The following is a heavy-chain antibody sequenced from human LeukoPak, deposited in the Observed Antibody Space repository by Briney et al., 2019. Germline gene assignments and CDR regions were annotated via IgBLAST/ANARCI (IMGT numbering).Heavy chain of an antibody. J-gene: IGHJ5*01. CDR2: IYYSGST. D-gene: IGHD4-17*01. CDR3: ARHDGDYNYNWFDP. CDR1: GGSISSYY. Sequence: PSETLSLTCTVSGGSISSYYWSWIRQPPGKGLEWIGYIYYSGSTNYNPSLKSRVTISVDTSKNQFSLKLSSVTAADTAVYYCARHDGDYNYNWFDPWGQGTTVTVSS. V-gene: IGHV4-59*08.